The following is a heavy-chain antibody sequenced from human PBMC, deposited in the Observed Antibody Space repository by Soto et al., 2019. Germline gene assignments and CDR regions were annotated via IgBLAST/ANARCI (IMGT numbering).Heavy chain of an antibody. CDR1: GYPFSDNQ. Sequence: ASVKVSCKASGYPFSDNQIHWLRRAPGQGLEWMGRINPKSDDTNYAQKFQGRVTMTRDTSIDTAYLELTGLTSNDTATYYCARKHSLDYIRWGLDPWGQGTMVTVYS. CDR3: ARKHSLDYIRWGLDP. CDR2: INPKSDDT. V-gene: IGHV1-2*02. J-gene: IGHJ5*02. D-gene: IGHD4-4*01.